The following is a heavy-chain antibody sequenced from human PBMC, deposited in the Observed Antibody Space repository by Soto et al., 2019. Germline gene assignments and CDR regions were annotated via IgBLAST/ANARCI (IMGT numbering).Heavy chain of an antibody. CDR3: ARSQRPLAYCGGDCYDAFDI. D-gene: IGHD2-21*02. CDR1: GFTFSDHY. J-gene: IGHJ3*02. V-gene: IGHV3-72*01. CDR2: TRNKANSYTP. Sequence: GGSLRLSCAASGFTFSDHYMDWVRQAPGKGLEWVGRTRNKANSYTPEYAASVKGRFTISRDDSKNSLYLQMNSLKTEDTAVYYCARSQRPLAYCGGDCYDAFDIWGQGTMVTVSS.